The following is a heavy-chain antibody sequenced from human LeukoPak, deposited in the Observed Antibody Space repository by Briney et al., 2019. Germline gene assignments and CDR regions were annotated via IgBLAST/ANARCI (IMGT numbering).Heavy chain of an antibody. CDR2: ICGSGGRT. CDR1: GFTINTYA. CDR3: AKTTVGYSSGRYPGWPADC. J-gene: IGHJ4*02. D-gene: IGHD6-19*01. V-gene: IGHV3-23*01. Sequence: GGSPRLSCEASGFTINTYAIYWVRQAPGKGLEWVSGICGSGGRTYYADSVKGRFTISRDNSKNTVYLQMNSLTADDTAVYYCAKTTVGYSSGRYPGWPADCWGQGTLVTVSS.